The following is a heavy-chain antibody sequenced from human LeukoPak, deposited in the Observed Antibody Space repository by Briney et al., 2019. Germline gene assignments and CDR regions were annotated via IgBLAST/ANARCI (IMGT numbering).Heavy chain of an antibody. D-gene: IGHD6-19*01. CDR1: GYTVTELS. J-gene: IGHJ6*03. V-gene: IGHV1-24*01. Sequence: ASVKVSCKVSGYTVTELSMHWVRQSPGKGLEWMGGFHPEDGETIYAQKFQGRVTMTEDTSTDTAYMELSSLRSEDTAVYYCARGGYSSGWYAILYYYYYYMDVWGKGTTVTVSS. CDR3: ARGGYSSGWYAILYYYYYYMDV. CDR2: FHPEDGET.